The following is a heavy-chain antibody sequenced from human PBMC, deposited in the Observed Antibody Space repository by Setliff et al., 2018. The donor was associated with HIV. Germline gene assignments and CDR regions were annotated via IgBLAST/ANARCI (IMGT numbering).Heavy chain of an antibody. Sequence: PSETLSLTCSVSGGSISSHYWSWIRQPPGKGLEWIGYIYYSGSTNYNPSLKSRVTISVDTSKNQFSLKLSSVTAADTAVYYCARDRRWLDPWGQGALVTVSS. CDR3: ARDRRWLDP. CDR2: IYYSGST. J-gene: IGHJ5*02. V-gene: IGHV4-59*11. CDR1: GGSISSHY.